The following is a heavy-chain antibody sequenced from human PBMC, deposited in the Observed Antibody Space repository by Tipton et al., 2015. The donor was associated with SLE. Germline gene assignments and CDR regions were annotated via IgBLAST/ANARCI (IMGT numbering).Heavy chain of an antibody. J-gene: IGHJ4*02. CDR3: ACRIAARRSSLIPFDY. V-gene: IGHV4-59*04. D-gene: IGHD6-6*01. CDR2: IYHSGHT. CDR1: GGSISSSY. Sequence: VKPSETLSLSCTVSGGSISSSYWSWIRQPPGKGLEWIGDIYHSGHTNYNPSLKSRVTMSVDKSKNQFSLNVTSVTAADTAVYYCACRIAARRSSLIPFDYWGQGTLVTVSS.